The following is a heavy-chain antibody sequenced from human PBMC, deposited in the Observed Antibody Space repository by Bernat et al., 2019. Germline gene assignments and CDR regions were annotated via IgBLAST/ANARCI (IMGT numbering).Heavy chain of an antibody. CDR3: ARVACSDGSCYSSDYYYYMDV. CDR1: GGTFSSYA. D-gene: IGHD2-15*01. Sequence: QVQLVQSGAEVKKPGSSVKVSCKASGGTFSSYAISWVRQAPGQGLEWMGGIIPIFGTANYAQKFQGRVTITADESTSTAYMELSSLRSEDTAVYYCARVACSDGSCYSSDYYYYMDVWGKGTTVTVSS. CDR2: IIPIFGTA. J-gene: IGHJ6*03. V-gene: IGHV1-69*01.